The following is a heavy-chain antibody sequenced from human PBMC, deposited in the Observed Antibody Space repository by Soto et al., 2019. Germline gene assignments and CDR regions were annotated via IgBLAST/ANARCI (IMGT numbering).Heavy chain of an antibody. V-gene: IGHV3-48*04. Sequence: GGSLRLSCAASGFTFSSYSMNWVRQAPGKGLEWVSYISSSSSTIYYADSVKGRFTISRDNAKNSLYLQMNSLRAEDTAVYYCARDPGGYNSKAFDIWGQGTMVTVSS. CDR1: GFTFSSYS. J-gene: IGHJ3*02. CDR3: ARDPGGYNSKAFDI. D-gene: IGHD1-20*01. CDR2: ISSSSSTI.